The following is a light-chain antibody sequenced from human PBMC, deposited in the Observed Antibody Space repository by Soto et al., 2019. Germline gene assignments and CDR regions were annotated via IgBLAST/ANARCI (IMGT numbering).Light chain of an antibody. V-gene: IGKV3-20*01. Sequence: EIVLTQSPGTLSLSPGERATLSCKASQSVSSNFLAWYQRKPGQAPRLLIYGASYRPTDIPYSFSGGGSGTDFPLTILRPEPEDFPVYYCQKYGTSPPTFGQGPKVEI. CDR1: QSVSSNF. J-gene: IGKJ1*01. CDR2: GAS. CDR3: QKYGTSPPT.